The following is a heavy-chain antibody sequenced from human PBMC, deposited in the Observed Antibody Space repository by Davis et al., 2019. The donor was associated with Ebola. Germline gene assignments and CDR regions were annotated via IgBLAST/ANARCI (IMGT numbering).Heavy chain of an antibody. D-gene: IGHD3-22*01. CDR2: IVVGSGNT. Sequence: SVKVSCKASGFTFTSSAVQWVRQARGQRLEWIGWIVVGSGNTNYAQKFQERVTITRDMSTSTAYMELSSLRSEDTAVYYCAADQRYYYDSSGYYSYYFDYWGQGTLVTVSS. CDR3: AADQRYYYDSSGYYSYYFDY. J-gene: IGHJ4*02. CDR1: GFTFTSSA. V-gene: IGHV1-58*01.